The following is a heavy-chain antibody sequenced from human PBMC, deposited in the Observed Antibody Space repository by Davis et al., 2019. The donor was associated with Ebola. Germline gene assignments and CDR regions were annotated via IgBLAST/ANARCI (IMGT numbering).Heavy chain of an antibody. CDR2: ISGSGGST. V-gene: IGHV3-23*01. J-gene: IGHJ4*02. CDR3: ARDQGRYCSSTSCYTGGGY. D-gene: IGHD2-2*02. CDR1: GFTFSSYA. Sequence: GESLKISCAASGFTFSSYAMSWVRQAPGKGLEWVSAISGSGGSTYYADSVKGRFTISRDNSKNTLYLQMNSLRAEDTAVYYRARDQGRYCSSTSCYTGGGYWGQGTLVTVSS.